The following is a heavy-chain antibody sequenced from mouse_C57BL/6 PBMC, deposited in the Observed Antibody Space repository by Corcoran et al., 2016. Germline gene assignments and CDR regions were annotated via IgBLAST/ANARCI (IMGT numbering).Heavy chain of an antibody. J-gene: IGHJ3*01. CDR2: INTYSGVP. CDR1: GYTFTTYG. D-gene: IGHD1-1*01. CDR3: AREGFYYYGSIWFAY. V-gene: IGHV9-3*01. Sequence: QIQLVQSGPELKKPGETVKIYCKASGYTFTTYGMSWVKQVPGKGLEWMGWINTYSGVPTYADDFKGRFAFSLETSASTAYLQINNLKNEDTATYFCAREGFYYYGSIWFAYWGQGTLVTVSA.